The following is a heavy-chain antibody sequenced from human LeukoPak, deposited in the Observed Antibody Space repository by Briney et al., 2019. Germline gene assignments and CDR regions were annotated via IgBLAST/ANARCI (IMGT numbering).Heavy chain of an antibody. J-gene: IGHJ4*02. V-gene: IGHV2-5*02. CDR1: GFSLSDSVVA. CDR2: IYGDDDK. D-gene: IGHD5-18*01. CDR3: AHRPRYGLNLDY. Sequence: RQSGPTLVKPTQTLTLTCAFSGFSLSDSVVAVGWIRQPPGKALEWLAHIYGDDDKRYSPSLKSRLTITKDTSRNQVVLTMTNMDPVDTGTYYCAHRPRYGLNLDYWGRGILVTVSS.